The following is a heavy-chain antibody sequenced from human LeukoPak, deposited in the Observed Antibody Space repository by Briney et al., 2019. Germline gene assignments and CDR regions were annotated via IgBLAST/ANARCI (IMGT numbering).Heavy chain of an antibody. CDR2: INPGGGT. D-gene: IGHD3-16*01. J-gene: IGHJ4*02. CDR3: AKDGLLLWGSYSDS. CDR1: GFTFSNYG. V-gene: IGHV3-23*01. Sequence: SGESLRLSCVASGFTFSNYGRSWVRQAPGKGLEWVSGINPGGGTRYADSMKGRFTISRDNSKNTLYLQMSSLRAEDTALYFCAKDGLLLWGSYSDSWGQGTLVTVSS.